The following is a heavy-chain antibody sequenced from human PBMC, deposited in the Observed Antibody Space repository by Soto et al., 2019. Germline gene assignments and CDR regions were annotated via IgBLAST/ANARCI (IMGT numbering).Heavy chain of an antibody. V-gene: IGHV4-61*08. D-gene: IGHD3-9*01. Sequence: SETLSLTCTVSGGSISSGGYYWSWIRQHPGKGLEWIGYIYYSGSTNYNPSLKSRVTISVDTSKNQFSLKLSSVTAADTAVYYCARVRHYDILTGYHNWFDPWGQGTLVTVSS. CDR2: IYYSGST. CDR1: GGSISSGGYY. J-gene: IGHJ5*02. CDR3: ARVRHYDILTGYHNWFDP.